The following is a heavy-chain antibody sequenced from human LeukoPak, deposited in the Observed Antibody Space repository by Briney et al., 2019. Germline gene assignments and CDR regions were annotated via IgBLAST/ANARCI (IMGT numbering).Heavy chain of an antibody. V-gene: IGHV3-74*01. CDR3: ARATSGTSYEY. CDR1: GFTFRNYW. J-gene: IGHJ4*02. D-gene: IGHD3-10*01. Sequence: PGGSLRLSCAASGFTFRNYWMHWVRQAPGKGLVWVSSIEGDGSRTNYADSVEGRFTISRDNAENTLYLQMNSLRGEDTAVYFCARATSGTSYEYWGQGTLVTVSS. CDR2: IEGDGSRT.